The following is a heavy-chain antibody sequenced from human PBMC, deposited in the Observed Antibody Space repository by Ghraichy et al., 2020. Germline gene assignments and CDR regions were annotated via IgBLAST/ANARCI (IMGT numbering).Heavy chain of an antibody. CDR1: GGSFSGYY. CDR3: ARCHFDWLFFYYYGMDV. J-gene: IGHJ6*02. D-gene: IGHD3-9*01. Sequence: SETLSLTCAVYGGSFSGYYWSWIRQPPGKGLEWIGEINHSGSTNYNPSLKSRVTISVDTSENQFSLKLSSVTAADTAVYYCARCHFDWLFFYYYGMDVWGQGTTVTVSS. CDR2: INHSGST. V-gene: IGHV4-34*01.